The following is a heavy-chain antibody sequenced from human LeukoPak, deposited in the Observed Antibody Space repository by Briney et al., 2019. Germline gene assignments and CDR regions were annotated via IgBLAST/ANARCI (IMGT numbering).Heavy chain of an antibody. Sequence: GGSLRLSCAASGFTFRRFWMSWVRQAPGKGLGWVSAISGSGGSTYYADSVKGRFTISRDNSKNTLYLQMNSLRAEDTAVYYCAKDYPITIRGVGATPLDYWGQGTLVTVSS. CDR1: GFTFRRFW. J-gene: IGHJ4*02. D-gene: IGHD1-26*01. CDR2: ISGSGGST. V-gene: IGHV3-23*01. CDR3: AKDYPITIRGVGATPLDY.